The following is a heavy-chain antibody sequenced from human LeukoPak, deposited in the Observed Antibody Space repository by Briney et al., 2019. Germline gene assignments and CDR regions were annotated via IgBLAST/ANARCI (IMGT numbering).Heavy chain of an antibody. CDR1: GYTFTSYG. CDR2: ISAYNGNT. D-gene: IGHD3-22*01. Sequence: ASVKVSCKASGYTFTSYGISWVRQAPGQGLEWMGWISAYNGNTNYAQKLQGRVTMTTDTSTSTACMELRSLRSDDTAVYYCARRLNYYDSSGYYQGGAFDIWGQGTMVTVSS. J-gene: IGHJ3*02. V-gene: IGHV1-18*01. CDR3: ARRLNYYDSSGYYQGGAFDI.